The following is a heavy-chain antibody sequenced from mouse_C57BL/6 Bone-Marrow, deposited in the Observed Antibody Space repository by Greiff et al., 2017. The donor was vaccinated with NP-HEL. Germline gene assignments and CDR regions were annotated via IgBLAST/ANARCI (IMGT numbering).Heavy chain of an antibody. Sequence: VQLQQPGAELVKPGASVKLSCKASGYTFTSYWMHWVKQRPGQGLEWIGMIHPNSGSTNYNEKFKSKATLTVDKSSSTAYMQLSSLTSEDSAVYYCARPITTVDAMDYWGQGTSVTVSS. CDR3: ARPITTVDAMDY. D-gene: IGHD1-1*01. J-gene: IGHJ4*01. CDR2: IHPNSGST. V-gene: IGHV1-64*01. CDR1: GYTFTSYW.